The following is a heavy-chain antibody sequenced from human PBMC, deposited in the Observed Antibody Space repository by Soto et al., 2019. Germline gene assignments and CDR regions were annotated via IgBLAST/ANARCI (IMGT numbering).Heavy chain of an antibody. CDR2: MNPNSGNT. D-gene: IGHD3-3*01. J-gene: IGHJ6*01. CDR1: GDTFTSYD. CDR3: ARFGWSARVRLYYYSGMNV. V-gene: IGHV1-8*01. Sequence: VQLEQSGAEVKKPGASVKVSCKAPGDTFTSYDINWVRQATGQGLEWMGWMNPNSGNTGYAQKFQGRVTMPRNTSLSKAYMELRSVRSEDTAVYYCARFGWSARVRLYYYSGMNVLGQGSTVAVSS.